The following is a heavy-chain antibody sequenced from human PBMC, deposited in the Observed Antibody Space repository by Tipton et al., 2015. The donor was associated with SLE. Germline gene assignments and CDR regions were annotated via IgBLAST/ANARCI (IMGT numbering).Heavy chain of an antibody. V-gene: IGHV3-33*06. D-gene: IGHD2-15*01. CDR2: IWYDGSNK. J-gene: IGHJ3*01. CDR1: RFTFSSYG. Sequence: SLRLSCVASRFTFSSYGMHWVRQAPGKGLEWVAVIWYDGSNKYYADSVKGRFTISRDNSKNTLYLQMNSLRAGDTAVYYCAKEADKWGQGTLVTVSS. CDR3: AKEADK.